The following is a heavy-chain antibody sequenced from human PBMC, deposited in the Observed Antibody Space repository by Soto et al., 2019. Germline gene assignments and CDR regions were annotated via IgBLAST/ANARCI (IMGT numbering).Heavy chain of an antibody. CDR1: GFTLTTYS. CDR2: INKNGFTI. J-gene: IGHJ4*02. V-gene: IGHV3-48*02. D-gene: IGHD6-19*01. Sequence: GSLRLSCAVSGFTLTTYSMNWVRQAPGKGLEWISFINKNGFTIYYADSVKGRFTISRDYAKNSLYLQMDSLRHEDTAVYCARGAVTGTSLFDYWGLGTLVTVSS. CDR3: ARGAVTGTSLFDY.